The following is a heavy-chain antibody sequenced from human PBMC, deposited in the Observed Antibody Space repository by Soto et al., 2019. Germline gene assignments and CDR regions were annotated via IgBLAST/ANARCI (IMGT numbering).Heavy chain of an antibody. CDR2: IRRKANNYAT. Sequence: EVQLVESGGGLVQPGGSLKLSCAASGFIFSDSALHWVRQASGKGLEWVGRIRRKANNYATTYAASVEGRVAISRDDSKNTAYLQMNSLKTEDTAIYYCTRGIDVWSGYPRYSLDYWGQGTLVTVSS. V-gene: IGHV3-73*02. J-gene: IGHJ4*02. D-gene: IGHD3-3*01. CDR3: TRGIDVWSGYPRYSLDY. CDR1: GFIFSDSA.